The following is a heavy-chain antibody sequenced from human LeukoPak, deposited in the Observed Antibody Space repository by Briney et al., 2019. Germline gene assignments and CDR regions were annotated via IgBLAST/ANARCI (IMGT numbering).Heavy chain of an antibody. CDR1: GGTFSSYA. CDR2: IIPIFGTA. D-gene: IGHD2-15*01. CDR3: ASPRIAARFHYYYYYMDV. J-gene: IGHJ6*03. V-gene: IGHV1-69*13. Sequence: ASVKVSCKASGGTFSSYAISWVRQAPGQGLEWMGGIIPIFGTANYAQKFQGRVTITADESTSTAYMELSSLRSEDTAVYYCASPRIAARFHYYYYYMDVWGKGTTVTVSS.